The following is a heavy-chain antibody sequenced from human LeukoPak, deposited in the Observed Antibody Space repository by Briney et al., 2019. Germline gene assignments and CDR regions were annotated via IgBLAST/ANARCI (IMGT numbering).Heavy chain of an antibody. Sequence: AASVKVSCKASGGTFSSYAISWVRQAPGQGLEWMGWMNPNSGNTGYAQKFQGRVTMTRNTSISTAYMELSSLRSEDTAVYYCARWELTTTVTTSRPHYYYGMDVWGQGTTVTVSS. D-gene: IGHD4-11*01. CDR1: GGTFSSYA. CDR3: ARWELTTTVTTSRPHYYYGMDV. J-gene: IGHJ6*02. V-gene: IGHV1-8*02. CDR2: MNPNSGNT.